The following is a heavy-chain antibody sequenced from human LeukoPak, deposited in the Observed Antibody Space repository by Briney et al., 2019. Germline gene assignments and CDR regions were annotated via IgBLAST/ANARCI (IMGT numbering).Heavy chain of an antibody. Sequence: GGSLRLSCAASGFTFSSYAMSWVRQAPGKGLEWVSAISGSGGSTYYADSVKGRFTISRDNSKNTLYLQMNSLRAEDTAVYYCAKWRPPPVYSSGGGVGYWGQGTLVTVSS. CDR2: ISGSGGST. CDR1: GFTFSSYA. CDR3: AKWRPPPVYSSGGGVGY. V-gene: IGHV3-23*01. D-gene: IGHD6-19*01. J-gene: IGHJ4*02.